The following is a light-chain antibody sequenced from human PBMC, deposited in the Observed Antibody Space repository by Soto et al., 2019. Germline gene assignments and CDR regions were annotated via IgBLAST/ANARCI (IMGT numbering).Light chain of an antibody. V-gene: IGKV3-20*01. Sequence: EIVLTQSPGTLPLSPGERATLSCRASQSVSSSYLAWYQQKPGQAPRLLIFGASSRATGIPDRFSGSGSGTDFILTISRLEPEDFAVYYCQQYDDSQRTFGQGTKVEIK. CDR2: GAS. CDR3: QQYDDSQRT. J-gene: IGKJ1*01. CDR1: QSVSSSY.